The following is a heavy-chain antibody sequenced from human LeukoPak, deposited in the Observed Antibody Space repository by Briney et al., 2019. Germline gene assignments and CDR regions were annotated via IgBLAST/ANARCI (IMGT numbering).Heavy chain of an antibody. CDR3: ARAGVQQQLVPVYFDY. CDR2: ISSSSSTI. J-gene: IGHJ4*02. Sequence: GGSLRLSCAASGFTFDDYGMSWVRQAPGKGLEWVSYISSSSSTIYYADSVKGRFTISRDNAKNSLYLQMNSLRAEGTAVYYCARAGVQQQLVPVYFDYWGQGTLVTVSS. D-gene: IGHD6-13*01. V-gene: IGHV3-48*01. CDR1: GFTFDDYG.